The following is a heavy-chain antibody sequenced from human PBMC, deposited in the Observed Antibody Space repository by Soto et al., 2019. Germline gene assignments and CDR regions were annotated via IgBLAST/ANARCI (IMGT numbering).Heavy chain of an antibody. D-gene: IGHD3-16*01. V-gene: IGHV4-61*01. CDR3: ASVWATELYNWFDP. J-gene: IGHJ5*02. CDR2: IYYSGST. Sequence: QVQLQESGPGLVKPSETLSLTCTVSGGSVSSGSYYWSWIRQPPGKGLEWIGYIYYSGSTNYNPSLKRRVTISGDTSKNQFSLKLSSVTAADTAVYYCASVWATELYNWFDPWGQGTLVTVSS. CDR1: GGSVSSGSYY.